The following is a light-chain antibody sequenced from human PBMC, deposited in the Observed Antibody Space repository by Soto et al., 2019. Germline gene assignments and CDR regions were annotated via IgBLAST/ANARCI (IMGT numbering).Light chain of an antibody. V-gene: IGKV3-11*01. Sequence: EIVLTQSPATLSGSPGERATLSCRASQDASSSVAWYQQKPGQAPRLLIYDASNRAIGIPARFSGSGSGTDFTLTISSLQPEDFAVYFCQQRSNWPPLTFGGGTKVEI. CDR2: DAS. J-gene: IGKJ4*01. CDR1: QDASSS. CDR3: QQRSNWPPLT.